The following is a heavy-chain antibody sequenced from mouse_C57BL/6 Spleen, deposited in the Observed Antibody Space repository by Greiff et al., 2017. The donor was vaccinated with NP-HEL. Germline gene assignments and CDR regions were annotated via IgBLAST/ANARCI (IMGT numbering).Heavy chain of an antibody. D-gene: IGHD3-2*02. CDR2: INPGSGGT. J-gene: IGHJ4*01. CDR3: ARMTAQATLYAMDY. CDR1: GYAFTNYL. Sequence: VKLQESGAELVRPGTSVKVSCKASGYAFTNYLIEWVKQRPGQGLEWIGVINPGSGGTNYNEKFKGKATLTADKSSSTAYMQLSSLTSEDSAVYFCARMTAQATLYAMDYWGQGTSVTVSS. V-gene: IGHV1-54*01.